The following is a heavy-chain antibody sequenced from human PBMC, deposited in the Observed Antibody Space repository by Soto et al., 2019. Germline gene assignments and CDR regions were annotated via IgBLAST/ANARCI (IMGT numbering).Heavy chain of an antibody. D-gene: IGHD1-26*01. CDR1: GYTLTELS. Sequence: ASVKVSCKVSGYTLTELSMHWVRQAPGKGLEWMGGFDPEDGETIYAQKFQSRVTMTEDTSTDTAYMELSSLRSEDTAVYYCATAYRQWEQFQLDYWGQGTLVTVSS. CDR2: FDPEDGET. CDR3: ATAYRQWEQFQLDY. J-gene: IGHJ4*02. V-gene: IGHV1-24*01.